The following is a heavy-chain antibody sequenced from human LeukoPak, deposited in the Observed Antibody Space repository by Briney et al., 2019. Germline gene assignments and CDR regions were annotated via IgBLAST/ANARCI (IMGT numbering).Heavy chain of an antibody. D-gene: IGHD1-26*01. V-gene: IGHV3-48*04. Sequence: GGSLRLSCAASGFTFHSYNVNWVRQAPGKGLEWIAYISSSSDTIYYEDSVKGRFTISRDNAKNSLFLQMDSLRAEDTAVYYCATDTTHWVGYWGQGTLVAVSS. CDR2: ISSSSDTI. J-gene: IGHJ4*02. CDR1: GFTFHSYN. CDR3: ATDTTHWVGY.